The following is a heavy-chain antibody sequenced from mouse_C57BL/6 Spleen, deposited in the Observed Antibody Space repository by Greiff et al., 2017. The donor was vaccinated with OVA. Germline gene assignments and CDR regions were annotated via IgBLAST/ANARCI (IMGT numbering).Heavy chain of an antibody. CDR2: IDPENGDT. CDR1: GFNIKDDY. V-gene: IGHV14-4*01. CDR3: TTAGYTADY. Sequence: VQLKESGAELVRPGASVKLSCTASGFNIKDDYMHWVKQRPEQGLEWIGWIDPENGDTEYASKFQGKATITADTSSNTAYLQLSSLTSEDTAVYYCTTAGYTADYWGQGTSVTVSS. D-gene: IGHD2-2*01. J-gene: IGHJ4*01.